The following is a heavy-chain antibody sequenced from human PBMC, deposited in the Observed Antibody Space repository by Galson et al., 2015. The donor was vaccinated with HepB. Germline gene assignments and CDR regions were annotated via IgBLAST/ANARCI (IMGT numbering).Heavy chain of an antibody. CDR2: IIPMFGAA. J-gene: IGHJ4*02. D-gene: IGHD4-17*01. CDR1: GGTFSVYA. CDR3: AKASTVTTDYFDY. Sequence: SVKVSCKASGGTFSVYAISWVRQAPGQGLEWMGGIIPMFGAATYAQKFQGKVTISADKSTTTAYMEFSSLRSEDTAVYYCAKASTVTTDYFDYWGQGTLVTVSS. V-gene: IGHV1-69*06.